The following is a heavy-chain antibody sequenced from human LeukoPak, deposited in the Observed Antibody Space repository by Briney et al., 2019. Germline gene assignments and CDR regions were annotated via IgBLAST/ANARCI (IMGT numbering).Heavy chain of an antibody. D-gene: IGHD6-19*01. Sequence: GGSLRLSCAASGFTVSSNYMSWVRQAPGKGLEWVSSISSSSSYIYYADSVRGRFTISRDNAKNSLFLQMNSLRAEDTAVYYCASMLLGGSGWYNYWGQGTLVTVSS. CDR2: ISSSSSYI. V-gene: IGHV3-21*01. J-gene: IGHJ4*02. CDR1: GFTVSSNY. CDR3: ASMLLGGSGWYNY.